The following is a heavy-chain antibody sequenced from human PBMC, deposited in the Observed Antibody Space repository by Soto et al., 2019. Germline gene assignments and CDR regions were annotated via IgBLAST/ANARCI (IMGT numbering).Heavy chain of an antibody. CDR3: ARDGISNSFDY. J-gene: IGHJ4*02. D-gene: IGHD3-3*02. CDR2: IIPIFRSA. V-gene: IGHV1-69*06. CDR1: GGSFSTYG. Sequence: QVQLVQSGAEVKKPGSSVKVSCKASGGSFSTYGISWVRQAPGQGLEWRGRIIPIFRSAHYTQKLQGRVTITADRSTSIVYMELSSLRSEDTAVYYCARDGISNSFDYWGQGTLVTVSS.